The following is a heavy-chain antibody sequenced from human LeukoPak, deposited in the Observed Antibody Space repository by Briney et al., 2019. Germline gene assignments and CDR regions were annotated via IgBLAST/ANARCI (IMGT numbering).Heavy chain of an antibody. CDR3: ARDKAHSYGRYFDP. CDR1: GGSISTYY. Sequence: SETLSLTCSVAGGSISTYYWNWVRQTPGKGLEWIGHISYGNTDYNPSLKSRVTISVDTSKNQFSLKLTSVTAADTAVYYCARDKAHSYGRYFDPWGQGALVIVST. D-gene: IGHD5-18*01. V-gene: IGHV4-59*01. CDR2: ISYGNT. J-gene: IGHJ5*02.